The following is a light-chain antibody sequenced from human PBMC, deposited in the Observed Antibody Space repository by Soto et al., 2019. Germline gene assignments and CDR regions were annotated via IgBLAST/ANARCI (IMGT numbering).Light chain of an antibody. V-gene: IGKV3-15*01. CDR3: LQYNDWPYT. J-gene: IGKJ2*01. CDR2: AAS. Sequence: EIVMTQSPATLSVSPGESATLSCRATQSVGTNLAWYQHNPGQAPRLLIYAASTSAPGIPGRFSGSGSAKEFTLTISRLQSGDLVIYFWLQYNDWPYTFGQGTKLEI. CDR1: QSVGTN.